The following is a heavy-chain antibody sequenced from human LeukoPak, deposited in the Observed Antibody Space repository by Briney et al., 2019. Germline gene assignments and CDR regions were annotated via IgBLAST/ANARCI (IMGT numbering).Heavy chain of an antibody. J-gene: IGHJ2*01. CDR1: GGSISSSSYY. CDR3: ARPTTVTTVVPAGDWYFDL. D-gene: IGHD4-17*01. CDR2: IYYSGST. Sequence: SETLSHTCTVSGGSISSSSYYWGWIRQPPGKGLEWIGSIYYSGSTYYNPSLKSRVTISVDTSKNQFSLKLSSVTAADTAVYYCARPTTVTTVVPAGDWYFDLWGRGTLVTVSS. V-gene: IGHV4-39*01.